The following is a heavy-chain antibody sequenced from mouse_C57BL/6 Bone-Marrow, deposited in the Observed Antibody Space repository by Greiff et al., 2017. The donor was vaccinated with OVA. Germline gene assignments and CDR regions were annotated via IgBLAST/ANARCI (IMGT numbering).Heavy chain of an antibody. V-gene: IGHV1-64*01. J-gene: IGHJ3*01. CDR2: IHPNSGST. D-gene: IGHD4-1*01. CDR3: ARRKLGWFAY. Sequence: VQLQQSGAELVKPGASVKLSCKASGYTFTSYWMHWVKQRPGQGLEWIGMIHPNSGSTNYNEKFKSKATLTVDKSSSTAYMQLSSLSSEDSAVYYCARRKLGWFAYWGQGTLVTVSA. CDR1: GYTFTSYW.